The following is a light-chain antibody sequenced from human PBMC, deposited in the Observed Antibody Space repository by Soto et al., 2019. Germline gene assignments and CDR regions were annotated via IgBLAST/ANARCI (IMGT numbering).Light chain of an antibody. Sequence: EIVMAQSPATLTVSPGEMATLFCSASQSVSSNLAWYQQKPGQAPRLLIYGASTRATGIPARFSGSGSGTEFTLTISSLQSEDFAVYYCQQYNNWPPWTFGQGTKVDIK. CDR2: GAS. CDR3: QQYNNWPPWT. V-gene: IGKV3-15*01. J-gene: IGKJ1*01. CDR1: QSVSSN.